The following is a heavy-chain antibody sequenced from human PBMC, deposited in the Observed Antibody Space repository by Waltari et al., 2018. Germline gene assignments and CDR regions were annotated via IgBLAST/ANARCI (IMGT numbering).Heavy chain of an antibody. CDR3: ARGAVGITIFGVVQ. Sequence: QVQLVQSGAEVKKPGASVKVSCKASGYTFTSYYMHWVRQAPGQGLEWMGIINPIFGTANYAQKFQGRVTITTDESTSTAYMELSSLRSEDTAVYYCARGAVGITIFGVVQWGQGTLVTVSS. J-gene: IGHJ4*02. CDR1: GYTFTSYY. V-gene: IGHV1-46*01. D-gene: IGHD3-3*01. CDR2: INPIFGTA.